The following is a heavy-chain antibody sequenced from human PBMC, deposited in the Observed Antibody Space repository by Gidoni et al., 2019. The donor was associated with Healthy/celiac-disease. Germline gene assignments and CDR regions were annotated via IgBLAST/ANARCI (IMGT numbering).Heavy chain of an antibody. CDR1: GGSIRSSSYY. CDR3: ARREVGAHNY. Sequence: QLQLQESGPGLVKPSETLSLTCTVSGGSIRSSSYYWGWIRQPPGKGLEWIGSIYYSWSTYYNPPLKSRVTISVDTSKNQSALKLSSVTAADTAVYYCARREVGAHNYWGQGTLVTVSS. D-gene: IGHD1-26*01. CDR2: IYYSWST. J-gene: IGHJ4*02. V-gene: IGHV4-39*01.